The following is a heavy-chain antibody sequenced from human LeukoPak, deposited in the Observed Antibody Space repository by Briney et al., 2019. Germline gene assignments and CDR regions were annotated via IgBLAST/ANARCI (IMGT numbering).Heavy chain of an antibody. CDR1: GGSFSGYY. V-gene: IGHV4-34*01. CDR2: INHSGST. CDR3: ARADYDSSGYYPLDY. D-gene: IGHD3-22*01. J-gene: IGHJ4*02. Sequence: SETLSLTCAVYGGSFSGYYWSWIRQPPGKGLEWIGEINHSGSTNYNPSLKSRVTISVDTSKNQFSLKLSSVTAADTAVYYCARADYDSSGYYPLDYWGQGTLVTVSS.